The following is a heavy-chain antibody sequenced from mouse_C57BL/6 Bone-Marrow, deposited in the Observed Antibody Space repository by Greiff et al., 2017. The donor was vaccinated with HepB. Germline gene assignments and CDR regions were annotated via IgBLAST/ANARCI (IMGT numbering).Heavy chain of an antibody. CDR3: ARHVFVITDYFDY. CDR2: ISSGGSYT. Sequence: EVQRVESGGDLVKPGGSLKLSCAASGFTFSSYGMSWVRQTPDKRLEWVATISSGGSYTYYPDSVKGRFTISRDNAKNTLYLQMSSLKSEDTAMYYCARHVFVITDYFDYWGQGTTLTVSS. J-gene: IGHJ2*01. CDR1: GFTFSSYG. D-gene: IGHD2-4*01. V-gene: IGHV5-6*01.